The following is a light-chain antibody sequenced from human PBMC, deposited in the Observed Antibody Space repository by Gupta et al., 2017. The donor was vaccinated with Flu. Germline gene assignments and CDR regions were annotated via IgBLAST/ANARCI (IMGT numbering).Light chain of an antibody. CDR1: QSVSSN. V-gene: IGKV3-15*01. Sequence: EIVMTQSPATLSVSPGERATLSCRASQSVSSNLAWYQQKPGEAPRLLIYGASTRATGIPARFSGSGPGTEFTLTISSLQSEDFAGYYCQQYNNWPYFGQGTKLEIK. J-gene: IGKJ2*01. CDR2: GAS. CDR3: QQYNNWPY.